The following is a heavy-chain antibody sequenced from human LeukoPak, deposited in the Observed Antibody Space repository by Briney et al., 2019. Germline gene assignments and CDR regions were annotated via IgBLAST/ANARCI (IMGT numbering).Heavy chain of an antibody. CDR3: ARHQWVPAFDI. V-gene: IGHV4-59*08. Sequence: PSETLSLTCLASGESLSSFYWNWIRQPPGKGLEWLGYIYYSGSTNYNPSLKSRVTISIDTSKNQFSLKLSSVTAADTAVYYCARHQWVPAFDIWGQGTMVTVSS. CDR2: IYYSGST. CDR1: GESLSSFY. J-gene: IGHJ3*02. D-gene: IGHD1-26*01.